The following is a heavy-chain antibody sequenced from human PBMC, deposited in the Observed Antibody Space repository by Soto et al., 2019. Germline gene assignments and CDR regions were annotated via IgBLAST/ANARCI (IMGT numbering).Heavy chain of an antibody. D-gene: IGHD6-13*01. Sequence: QVQLQESGPGLVKPSETLSLTCTVSGGSTSSYYWSWIRQPPGKGLEWIGYIHYSGSTNYNPSLKSRVTISIDTSKNQFSLQLRSVTAADTAVDYCAREVRAGSSWTLDHWGQGTLVTVSS. J-gene: IGHJ4*02. CDR1: GGSTSSYY. CDR2: IHYSGST. V-gene: IGHV4-59*01. CDR3: AREVRAGSSWTLDH.